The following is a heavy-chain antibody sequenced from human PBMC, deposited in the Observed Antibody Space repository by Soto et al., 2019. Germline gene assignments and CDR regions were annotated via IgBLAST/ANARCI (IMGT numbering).Heavy chain of an antibody. V-gene: IGHV4-61*01. CDR2: IYYSGST. CDR3: ARGGRSSSFKANWFDP. Sequence: SETLSLTCTVSGGSVSSGSYYWSWIRQPPGKGLEWIGYIYYSGSTNYNPSLKSRVTISVDTSKNQFSLKLSSVAAADTAVYYCARGGRSSSFKANWFDPWGQGTLVTVSS. J-gene: IGHJ5*02. CDR1: GGSVSSGSYY. D-gene: IGHD3-16*01.